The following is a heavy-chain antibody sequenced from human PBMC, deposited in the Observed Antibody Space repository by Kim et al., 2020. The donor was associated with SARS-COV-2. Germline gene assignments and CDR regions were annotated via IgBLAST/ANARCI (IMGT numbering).Heavy chain of an antibody. J-gene: IGHJ6*02. CDR1: GLSFDDSA. D-gene: IGHD3-10*01. Sequence: GGSLRLSCAASGLSFDDSAMNWVRPAPGKGLEWVAVISYDGRNKEYADFVKGRFSISRDNSKRTLSLQMNSLRVEDTAVYYCARGNYYESVSLSDYYNGMDVWRQGTTVTASS. CDR3: ARGNYYESVSLSDYYNGMDV. CDR2: ISYDGRNK. V-gene: IGHV3-30-3*01.